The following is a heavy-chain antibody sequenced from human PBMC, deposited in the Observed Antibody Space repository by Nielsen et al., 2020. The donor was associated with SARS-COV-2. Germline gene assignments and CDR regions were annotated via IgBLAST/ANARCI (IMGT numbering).Heavy chain of an antibody. CDR1: GFIFSSYA. CDR2: ISGSGGST. V-gene: IGHV3-23*01. CDR3: ARTIFAAAPYYYYGMDV. D-gene: IGHD6-13*01. J-gene: IGHJ6*02. Sequence: GGSLRLSCAASGFIFSSYAMSWVRQAPGKGLEWVSAISGSGGSTYYADSVKGRFTISRDNSKNTLYLQMNSLRAEDTAVYYCARTIFAAAPYYYYGMDVWGQGTTVTVSS.